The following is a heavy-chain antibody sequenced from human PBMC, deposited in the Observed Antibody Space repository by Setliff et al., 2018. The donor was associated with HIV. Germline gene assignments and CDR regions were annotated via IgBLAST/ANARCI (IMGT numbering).Heavy chain of an antibody. CDR2: IYYSEST. Sequence: SETLSLTCTVSGVTISSGGYYWSWIRQHPGKGLEWIGYIYYSESTYYNPSLRSRLTISMDTSKNQFSLKLSAVTAADTAVYYCARAPMVPRSEAFDIWGQGTMVTVSS. V-gene: IGHV4-31*03. CDR1: GVTISSGGYY. J-gene: IGHJ3*02. D-gene: IGHD3-10*01. CDR3: ARAPMVPRSEAFDI.